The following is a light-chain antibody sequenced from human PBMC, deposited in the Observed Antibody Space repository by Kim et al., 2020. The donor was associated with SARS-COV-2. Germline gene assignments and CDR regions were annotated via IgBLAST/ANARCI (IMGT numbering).Light chain of an antibody. Sequence: GQSCTISCSGTSGDIGNSNSVSWYQQHSGEAPRLIIYDVRDRPSGVSARFSGSKSANMASLTISGLRSEDEADYYCCSTSNTLDYVFGSGTKVTVL. CDR2: DVR. CDR1: SGDIGNSNS. CDR3: CSTSNTLDYV. V-gene: IGLV2-14*03. J-gene: IGLJ1*01.